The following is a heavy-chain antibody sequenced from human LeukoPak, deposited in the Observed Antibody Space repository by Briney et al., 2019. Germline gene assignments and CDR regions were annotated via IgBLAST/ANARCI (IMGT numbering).Heavy chain of an antibody. CDR1: GGSFSGYY. V-gene: IGHV4-34*01. Sequence: SETLSLTCAVYGGSFSGYYWSWIRQPPGKGLEWIGEINHSGSTNYNPSIKSRVTISVDTSKNQFSLKLSSVTAADTAVYYCARGRTGRITMIVVVPFDYWGQGTLVTVSS. J-gene: IGHJ4*02. CDR3: ARGRTGRITMIVVVPFDY. D-gene: IGHD3-22*01. CDR2: INHSGST.